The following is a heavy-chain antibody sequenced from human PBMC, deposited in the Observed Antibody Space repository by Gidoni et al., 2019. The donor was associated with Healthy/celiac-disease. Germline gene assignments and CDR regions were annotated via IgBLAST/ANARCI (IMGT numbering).Heavy chain of an antibody. V-gene: IGHV3-73*02. CDR3: TRLYGSGITPDY. CDR2: IRSKANSYAT. J-gene: IGHJ4*02. Sequence: EVQLVESGGGLVQPGGSLNLSCAASGFTFSGSAMHWVRQASGKGLEWVDRIRSKANSYATAYAASVKGRFTISRDDSKNTAYLQMNSLKTEDTAVYYCTRLYGSGITPDYWGQGTLVTVSS. CDR1: GFTFSGSA. D-gene: IGHD3-10*01.